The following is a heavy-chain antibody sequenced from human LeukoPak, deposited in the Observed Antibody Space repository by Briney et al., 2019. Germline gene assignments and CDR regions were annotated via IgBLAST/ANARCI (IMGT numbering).Heavy chain of an antibody. CDR3: ARDPSSGWSNSRRVFDY. CDR2: MNNDGSGT. Sequence: PGGSLRLSCAASGLTLSNYWMHWVRQAPGKGLVWVSRMNNDGSGTTYADSVRGRFTISRDNAKNSLYLQMNSLRAEDTAVYYCARDPSSGWSNSRRVFDYWGQGTLVTVSS. D-gene: IGHD6-19*01. J-gene: IGHJ4*02. V-gene: IGHV3-74*01. CDR1: GLTLSNYW.